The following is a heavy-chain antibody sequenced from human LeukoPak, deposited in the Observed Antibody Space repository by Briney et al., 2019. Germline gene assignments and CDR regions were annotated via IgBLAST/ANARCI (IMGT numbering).Heavy chain of an antibody. V-gene: IGHV1-69*06. CDR1: GYTFTSYY. CDR2: IIPIFGTA. CDR3: ARTPYYYYYYMDV. Sequence: ASVKVSCKASGYTFTSYYMHWVRQAPGQGLEWMGGIIPIFGTANYAQKFQGRVTITADKSTSTAYMELSSLRSEDTTVYYCARTPYYYYYYMDVWGRGTTVTVSS. J-gene: IGHJ6*03.